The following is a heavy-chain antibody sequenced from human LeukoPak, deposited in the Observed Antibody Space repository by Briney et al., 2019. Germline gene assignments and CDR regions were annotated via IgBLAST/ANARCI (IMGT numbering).Heavy chain of an antibody. CDR2: ISWNSGSI. CDR1: GFTFDDYA. V-gene: IGHV3-9*01. D-gene: IGHD3-10*01. J-gene: IGHJ3*02. CDR3: AKMVRRVIWAAFDI. Sequence: GGSLRLSCAASGFTFDDYAMHWVRQAPGKGLEWVSGISWNSGSIGYADSVKGRFTISRDNAKNSLYLQMNSLRAEDTALYYCAKMVRRVIWAAFDIWGQGTMVTVSS.